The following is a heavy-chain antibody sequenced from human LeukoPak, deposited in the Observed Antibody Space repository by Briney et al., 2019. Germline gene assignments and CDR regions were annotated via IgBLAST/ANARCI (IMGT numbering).Heavy chain of an antibody. J-gene: IGHJ3*02. Sequence: PGGSLRLSCAASGFTFSSYAMHWVRQAPGKGLEWVAVISYDGSNKYYADSVKGRFTISRDNSKNTLYLQMNSLRADDTAVYYCARADYSNSNAFDIWGQGTMVTVSS. CDR2: ISYDGSNK. CDR1: GFTFSSYA. V-gene: IGHV3-30-3*01. D-gene: IGHD4-11*01. CDR3: ARADYSNSNAFDI.